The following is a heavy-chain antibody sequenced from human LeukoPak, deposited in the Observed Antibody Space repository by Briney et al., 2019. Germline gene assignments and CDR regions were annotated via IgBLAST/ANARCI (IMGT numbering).Heavy chain of an antibody. CDR1: GDSVSSNSAA. Sequence: SQTLSLTCAISGDSVSSNSAAWNWIRQSPSRGLEWLGRTYYRSKWYNDYAVSVKSRITINPDTSKNQFSLQLNSVTPEDTAVYYCASETPQQYGGTSSVYWGQGTLVTVSS. V-gene: IGHV6-1*01. CDR2: TYYRSKWYN. D-gene: IGHD4-11*01. CDR3: ASETPQQYGGTSSVY. J-gene: IGHJ4*02.